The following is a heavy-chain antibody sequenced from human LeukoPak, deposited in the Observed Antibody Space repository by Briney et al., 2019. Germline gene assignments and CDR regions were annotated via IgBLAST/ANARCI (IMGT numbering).Heavy chain of an antibody. CDR2: TYYRSKWGH. Sequence: SQTLSLTFAISGDXVSSSTTAWNWIRQSPSRGLEWLGRTYYRSKWGHDYALSVKSRITIDADTSKNEISLQLNSVSPEDSAVYYCARGTAAPGLDFWGQGTLVTVSS. J-gene: IGHJ4*02. V-gene: IGHV6-1*01. D-gene: IGHD6-13*01. CDR1: GDXVSSSTTA. CDR3: ARGTAAPGLDF.